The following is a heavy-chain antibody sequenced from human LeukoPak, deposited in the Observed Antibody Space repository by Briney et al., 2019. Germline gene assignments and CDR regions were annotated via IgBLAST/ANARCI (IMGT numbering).Heavy chain of an antibody. CDR1: GYAFTSYD. D-gene: IGHD2-2*01. CDR3: ARDGDIVVVPAAYYYYYYYMDV. J-gene: IGHJ6*03. Sequence: ASVKVSCKASGYAFTSYDINWVRQATGQGLEWMGWMNPNSGNTGYAQKFQGRVTITRNTSISTAYMELSSLRSDDTAVYYCARDGDIVVVPAAYYYYYYYMDVWGKGTTVTVSS. V-gene: IGHV1-8*03. CDR2: MNPNSGNT.